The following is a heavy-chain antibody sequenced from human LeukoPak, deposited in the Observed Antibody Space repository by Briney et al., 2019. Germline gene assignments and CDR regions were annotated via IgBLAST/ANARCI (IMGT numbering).Heavy chain of an antibody. CDR3: ARDKFGGSSSLIDY. J-gene: IGHJ4*02. V-gene: IGHV3-33*01. D-gene: IGHD6-13*01. Sequence: GGSLRLSCAASGFTFSSYGMHWVRQAPGKGLEWVAVIWYDGSNKFYADSVKGRFTISRDSSKNTLYLQMNSLRVEDTAVYYCARDKFGGSSSLIDYWGQGTLVTVSS. CDR2: IWYDGSNK. CDR1: GFTFSSYG.